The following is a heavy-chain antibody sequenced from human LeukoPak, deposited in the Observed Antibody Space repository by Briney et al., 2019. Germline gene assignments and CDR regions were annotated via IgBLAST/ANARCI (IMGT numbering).Heavy chain of an antibody. CDR2: IKQDGSEK. J-gene: IGHJ6*03. D-gene: IGHD2-8*01. Sequence: GGSLRLSCAASGFTFSSYWMSWVRQAPGKGLEWVANIKQDGSEKYYVDSVKGRFTISRDNAKNSLYLQMNSLRAEDTAVYYCARELGYCTNGVCLLGYYYYMDVWGKGTTVTVSS. CDR1: GFTFSSYW. CDR3: ARELGYCTNGVCLLGYYYYMDV. V-gene: IGHV3-7*01.